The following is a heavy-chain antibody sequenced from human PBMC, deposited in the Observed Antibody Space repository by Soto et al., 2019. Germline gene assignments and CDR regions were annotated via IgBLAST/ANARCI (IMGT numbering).Heavy chain of an antibody. CDR2: IDPSDSYT. CDR1: GYRFTSYW. CDR3: ARLLVPSSMVRGVNLITPGPWFDP. Sequence: PGESLKISCKGSGYRFTSYWISWVRQMPGKGLEWMGRIDPSDSYTNYSPSFQGHVTISADKSISTAYLQWSSLKASDTAMYYCARLLVPSSMVRGVNLITPGPWFDPWGQGTLVTVSS. V-gene: IGHV5-10-1*01. J-gene: IGHJ5*02. D-gene: IGHD3-10*01.